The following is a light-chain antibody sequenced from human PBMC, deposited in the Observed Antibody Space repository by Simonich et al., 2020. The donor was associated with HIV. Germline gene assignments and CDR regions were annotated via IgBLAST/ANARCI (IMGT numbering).Light chain of an antibody. CDR2: EDT. Sequence: SYALTQPPSVSVSPGQTARITCSGSALPEKYSYWYQQKSGQAPVLVIYEDTKRTSGIPERFSGSSYGTVATLTISGAQVEDEADYYCYSTDSSANYRVFGGGTKLTVL. CDR1: ALPEKY. J-gene: IGLJ3*02. V-gene: IGLV3-10*01. CDR3: YSTDSSANYRV.